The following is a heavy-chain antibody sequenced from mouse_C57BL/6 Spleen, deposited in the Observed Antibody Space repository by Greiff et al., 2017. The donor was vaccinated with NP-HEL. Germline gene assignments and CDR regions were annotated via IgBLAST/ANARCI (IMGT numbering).Heavy chain of an antibody. Sequence: EVQLVESGGGLVKPGGSLKLSCAASGFTFSDYGMHWVRQAPEKGLEWVAYISSGSSTIYYADTVKGRFTISRVNAKNTLFLQMTSLRSEETAMYYCARGSNYGGFAYWGQGTLVTVSA. D-gene: IGHD2-5*01. CDR2: ISSGSSTI. V-gene: IGHV5-17*01. CDR3: ARGSNYGGFAY. J-gene: IGHJ3*01. CDR1: GFTFSDYG.